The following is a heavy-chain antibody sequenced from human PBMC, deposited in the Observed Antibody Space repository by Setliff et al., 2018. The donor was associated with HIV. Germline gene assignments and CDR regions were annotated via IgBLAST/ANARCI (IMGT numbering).Heavy chain of an antibody. D-gene: IGHD2-15*01. CDR3: ARLGDSAAVPQDYFDY. Sequence: PSETLSLTCTVSGGSISGYYWTWIRQPPFKGLEWIGYIHYRGKPDYNPSLKSRVTMSVDTSKNQFSLTLSSVTAADTAVYYCARLGDSAAVPQDYFDYWGQGTLVTVTS. J-gene: IGHJ4*02. V-gene: IGHV4-59*01. CDR2: IHYRGKP. CDR1: GGSISGYY.